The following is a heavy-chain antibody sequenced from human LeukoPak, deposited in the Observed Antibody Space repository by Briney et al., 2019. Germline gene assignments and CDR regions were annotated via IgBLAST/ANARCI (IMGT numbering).Heavy chain of an antibody. D-gene: IGHD3-22*01. CDR1: GYTFTSYG. V-gene: IGHV1-18*01. J-gene: IGHJ4*02. CDR2: ISAYNGNT. Sequence: ASVKVSCKASGYTFTSYGISWVRQAPGQGLEWMAWISAYNGNTNYAQKLQGRVTMTTDTSTSTAYMELRSLRSDDTAVYYCAREGYYDSSGMYYFDYWGQGTLVTVSS. CDR3: AREGYYDSSGMYYFDY.